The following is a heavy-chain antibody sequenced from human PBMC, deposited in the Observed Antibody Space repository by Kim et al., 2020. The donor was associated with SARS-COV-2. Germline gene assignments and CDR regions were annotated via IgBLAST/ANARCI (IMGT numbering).Heavy chain of an antibody. D-gene: IGHD3-22*01. Sequence: GGSLRLSCAASGFTFSSYTMNWVRQAPGKGLEWVSSISSSSSTIYYADSVKGRFTISRDNAKNSLYLQMNSLRAEDTAVYYCAKTLYYYDSSGYYSYYYGMDVWGQGTTVTVSS. J-gene: IGHJ6*02. CDR2: ISSSSSTI. CDR1: GFTFSSYT. CDR3: AKTLYYYDSSGYYSYYYGMDV. V-gene: IGHV3-48*01.